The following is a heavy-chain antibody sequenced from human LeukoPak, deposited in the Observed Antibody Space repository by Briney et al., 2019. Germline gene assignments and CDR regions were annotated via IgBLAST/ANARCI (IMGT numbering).Heavy chain of an antibody. CDR2: ISSSGSTI. J-gene: IGHJ4*02. CDR1: GFTFSDYY. CDR3: ARAGTYYYDSSGYYEPPHFDY. Sequence: GGSLRLSCAASGFTFSDYYMSWIRQAPGKGLEWVSYISSSGSTIYYADSVKGRFTISRDNAKNSLYLQMNSLRAEDTAVYYCARAGTYYYDSSGYYEPPHFDYWGQGTLVTVSS. V-gene: IGHV3-11*04. D-gene: IGHD3-22*01.